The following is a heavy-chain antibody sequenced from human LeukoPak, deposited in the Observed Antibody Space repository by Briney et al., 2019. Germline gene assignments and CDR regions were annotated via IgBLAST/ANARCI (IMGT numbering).Heavy chain of an antibody. D-gene: IGHD3-9*01. V-gene: IGHV1-18*01. CDR3: ARGLRHFDTLGDFDY. Sequence: ASVKVSCKASGYTFTSYGISWVRQAPGQGLEWMGWISAYNGNTNYAQKLQGRVTMTTDTSTSTAYMELRSLRSDDTAVYYCARGLRHFDTLGDFDYWGQGTLVTVSS. J-gene: IGHJ4*02. CDR2: ISAYNGNT. CDR1: GYTFTSYG.